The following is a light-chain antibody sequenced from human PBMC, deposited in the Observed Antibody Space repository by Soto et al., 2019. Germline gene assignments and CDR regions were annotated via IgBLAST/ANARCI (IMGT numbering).Light chain of an antibody. Sequence: AIRMTQSPSSFSASTGDRVTITCRASQGISSYLAWYQQKPGKAPKLLIYAASTLQSGVPSRFSGSGSGTDFTLTISCLKSEDFATYYCQQYYSYPQTFGQGTKVKIK. CDR3: QQYYSYPQT. V-gene: IGKV1-8*01. CDR2: AAS. CDR1: QGISSY. J-gene: IGKJ1*01.